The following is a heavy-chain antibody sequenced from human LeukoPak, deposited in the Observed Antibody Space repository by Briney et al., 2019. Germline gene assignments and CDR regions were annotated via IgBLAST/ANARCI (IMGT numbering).Heavy chain of an antibody. V-gene: IGHV3-23*01. CDR3: AKTLPNYYSSGSYYMNALDI. CDR1: GFTFSSYG. Sequence: GGTLRLSCAASGFTFSSYGMNWVRQAPGKGLEWVSAISGGGSSTYYADSVKGRFTISRDNSKNTLYLQMNSLRAEDTAVYYCAKTLPNYYSSGSYYMNALDIWGQGTMVTVSS. CDR2: ISGGGSST. J-gene: IGHJ3*02. D-gene: IGHD3-10*01.